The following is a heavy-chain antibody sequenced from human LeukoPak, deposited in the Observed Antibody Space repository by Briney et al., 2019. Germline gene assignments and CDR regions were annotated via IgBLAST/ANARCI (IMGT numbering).Heavy chain of an antibody. CDR3: ARATPSYYDYVWGSYPLGSWFDP. CDR2: IYSGGNS. CDR1: GFTLSWNY. D-gene: IGHD3-16*02. Sequence: GFLGLSCAAFGFTLSWNYMSWVRPAPGEGLEWVAVIYSGGNSYYADSVKGRFTIPRHNSKNTLYLEMNSLRAEDTAVYYCARATPSYYDYVWGSYPLGSWFDPWGQGTLVTVSS. V-gene: IGHV3-66*01. J-gene: IGHJ5*02.